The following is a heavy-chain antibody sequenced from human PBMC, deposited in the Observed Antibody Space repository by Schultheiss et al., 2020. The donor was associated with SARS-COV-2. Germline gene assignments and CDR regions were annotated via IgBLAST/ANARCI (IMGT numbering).Heavy chain of an antibody. CDR1: GGSFSGYY. Sequence: SETLSLTCAVYGGSFSGYYWSWIRQPPGKGLEWIGYVYKMGSTKYSPSLRSRVTISVDTSNNQFSLKLTSVTAADTALYFCARSNAPFYYFHSWGQGVLVTGS. V-gene: IGHV4-34*11. CDR3: ARSNAPFYYFHS. J-gene: IGHJ4*02. CDR2: VYKMGST. D-gene: IGHD2/OR15-2a*01.